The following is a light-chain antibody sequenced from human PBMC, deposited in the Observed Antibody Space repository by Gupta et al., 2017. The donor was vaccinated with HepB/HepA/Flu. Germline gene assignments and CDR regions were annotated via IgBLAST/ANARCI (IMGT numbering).Light chain of an antibody. CDR2: LNSDGSH. CDR1: SGHSGYA. Sequence: SSGHSGYAIAWHQQQPEKGPRFLMKLNSDGSHHKGDGIPDRFSGSSSGAERYLTISSLQAEDEADYYCQTWGTGVRVFGGGTKLTVL. CDR3: QTWGTGVRV. V-gene: IGLV4-69*01. J-gene: IGLJ3*02.